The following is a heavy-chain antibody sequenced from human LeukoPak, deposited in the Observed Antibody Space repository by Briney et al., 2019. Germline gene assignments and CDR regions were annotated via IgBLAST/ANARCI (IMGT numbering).Heavy chain of an antibody. CDR3: ATNGYSHGYYFDY. D-gene: IGHD5-18*01. Sequence: GGSLRLSCAASGLIFSSAWMHWVRHTPGKGLVWISRKSDGTATYADSVRGRFTISRDNAKNTLYLQMNSLRAEDTAVYYCATNGYSHGYYFDYWGQGTLVTVCS. CDR2: KSDGTA. J-gene: IGHJ4*02. V-gene: IGHV3-74*01. CDR1: GLIFSSAW.